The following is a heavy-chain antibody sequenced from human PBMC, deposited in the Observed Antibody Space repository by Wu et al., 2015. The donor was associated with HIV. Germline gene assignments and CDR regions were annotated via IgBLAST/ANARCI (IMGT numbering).Heavy chain of an antibody. CDR2: INPNSGGSGGT. V-gene: IGHV1-2*02. CDR1: GYTFTGYY. J-gene: IGHJ3*02. D-gene: IGHD3-10*01. CDR3: ARDSGFKFDGSGNIGYAFDI. Sequence: QVQLVQSGAEVKKPGASVKVSCKASGYTFTGYYMHWVRQAPGQGLEWMGWINPNSGGSGGTNYAQKFQGRVTMTRDTSISTAYMELSRLRSADTAVYYCARDSGFKFDGSGNIGYAFDIWGQGTMVTVXS.